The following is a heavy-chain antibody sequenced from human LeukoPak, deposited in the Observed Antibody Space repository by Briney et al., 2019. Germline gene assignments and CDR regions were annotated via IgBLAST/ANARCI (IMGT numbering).Heavy chain of an antibody. CDR3: AKEHNVKYSSGWYEGRYFDY. CDR2: ISYDGSNK. V-gene: IGHV3-30*18. D-gene: IGHD6-19*01. CDR1: GFTFSSYG. J-gene: IGHJ4*02. Sequence: GGSLRLSCAASGFTFSSYGMHWVRQAPGKGLEWVAVISYDGSNKYYADSVKGRFTISRDNSKNTLYLQMNSLRAEDTAVYYWAKEHNVKYSSGWYEGRYFDYWGQGTLVTVSS.